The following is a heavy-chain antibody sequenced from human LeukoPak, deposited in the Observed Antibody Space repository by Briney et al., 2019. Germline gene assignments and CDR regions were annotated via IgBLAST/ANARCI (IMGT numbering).Heavy chain of an antibody. CDR2: ISGSGGST. CDR1: GYTLTELS. D-gene: IGHD7-27*01. CDR3: AKDRYWGVPSTLDY. J-gene: IGHJ4*02. Sequence: GASVKVSCKVSGYTLTELSMHWVRQAPGKGLEWVSAISGSGGSTYYADSVKGRFTISRDNSKNTLYLQMNSLRAEDTAVYYCAKDRYWGVPSTLDYWAREPWSPSPQ. V-gene: IGHV3-23*01.